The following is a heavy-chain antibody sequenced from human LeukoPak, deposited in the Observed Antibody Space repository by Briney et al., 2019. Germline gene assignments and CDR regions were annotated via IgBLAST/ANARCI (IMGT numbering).Heavy chain of an antibody. CDR2: IYYSGST. CDR3: ARTTEGYCSSASCFGFSYSYYMDV. CDR1: GYSITSAYY. V-gene: IGHV4-61*01. Sequence: KSSETLSLTCTVSGYSITSAYYWGWIRQPPGKGLEWIGYIYYSGSTNYNPSLKSRVTISVDTSKNQFSLKLSSVIAADTAVYYCARTTEGYCSSASCFGFSYSYYMDVWGKGTTVTISS. J-gene: IGHJ6*03. D-gene: IGHD2-2*01.